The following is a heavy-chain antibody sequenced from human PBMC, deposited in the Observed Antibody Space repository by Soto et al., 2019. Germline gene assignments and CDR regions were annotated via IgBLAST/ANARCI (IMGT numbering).Heavy chain of an antibody. CDR1: GFTFSSSS. CDR2: ISSSGSTI. J-gene: IGHJ6*02. D-gene: IGHD5-12*01. Sequence: EVQLVESGGGLVQPGGSLRLSCAASGFTFSSSSMNWVRQAPGKGLEWVSYISSSGSTIYYADSVKGRFTISRDNAKNSLYLQMNSLRAEDTAVYYCARADGYNQEGYYYYGMDVWGQGTTVTVSS. CDR3: ARADGYNQEGYYYYGMDV. V-gene: IGHV3-48*04.